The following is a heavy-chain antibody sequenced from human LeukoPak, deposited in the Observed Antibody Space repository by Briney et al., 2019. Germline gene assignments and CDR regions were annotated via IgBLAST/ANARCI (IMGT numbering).Heavy chain of an antibody. Sequence: TASQSLSLACTVAGASISSSSYGWGRLRQPAGRGLEWIGSIDSSRSTYYNPSLKSRVTISVDTSKNLFSLKLSSVTAADTAVYYCARRFIAVAGPGAFDIWGQGTIVTVSS. J-gene: IGHJ3*02. CDR3: ARRFIAVAGPGAFDI. V-gene: IGHV4-39*01. D-gene: IGHD6-19*01. CDR1: GASISSSSYG. CDR2: IDSSRST.